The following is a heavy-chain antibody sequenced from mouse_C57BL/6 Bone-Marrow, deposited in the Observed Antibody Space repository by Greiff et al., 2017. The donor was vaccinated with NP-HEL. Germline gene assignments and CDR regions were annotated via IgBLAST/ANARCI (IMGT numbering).Heavy chain of an antibody. V-gene: IGHV5-9-1*02. Sequence: EVKLMESGEGLVKPGGSLKLSCAASGFTFSSYAMSWVRQTPEKRLEWVAYISSGGDYIYYADTVKGRFTISRDNARNTLYLQMSSLKSEDTAMYYCTREYYGNPLDWGQGTLVTVSA. CDR3: TREYYGNPLD. CDR2: ISSGGDYI. J-gene: IGHJ3*01. CDR1: GFTFSSYA. D-gene: IGHD2-1*01.